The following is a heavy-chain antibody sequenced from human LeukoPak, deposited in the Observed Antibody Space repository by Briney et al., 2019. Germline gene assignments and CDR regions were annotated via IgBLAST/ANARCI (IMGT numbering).Heavy chain of an antibody. CDR1: GGSISSYY. CDR3: AKDSSGYYSPGVDYHMDV. V-gene: IGHV4-59*01. CDR2: IYYSGST. D-gene: IGHD3-22*01. Sequence: SETLSLTCTVSGGSISSYYWSWIRQPPGKGLEWIGYIYYSGSTNYNPSLKSRVTISVDTSKNQFSLKLTSVTAADTAVYYCAKDSSGYYSPGVDYHMDVWGQGTTVTVSS. J-gene: IGHJ6*02.